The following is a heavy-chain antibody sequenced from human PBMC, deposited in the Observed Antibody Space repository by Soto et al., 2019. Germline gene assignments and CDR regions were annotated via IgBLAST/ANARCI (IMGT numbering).Heavy chain of an antibody. V-gene: IGHV4-30-2*01. CDR3: GRVPAGGEDY. J-gene: IGHJ4*02. Sequence: PSETLSLTCSVSGGSVSSGGYSWSWIRQPPGKGLEWIGFISPSGSPDYNPSLKSRVTISVDRSKNQISLELSSVTAADTAVYYCGRVPAGGEDYWGQGTLVTV. D-gene: IGHD3-10*01. CDR2: ISPSGSP. CDR1: GGSVSSGGYS.